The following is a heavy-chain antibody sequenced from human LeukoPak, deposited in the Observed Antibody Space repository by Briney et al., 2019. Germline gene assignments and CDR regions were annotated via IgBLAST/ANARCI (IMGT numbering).Heavy chain of an antibody. CDR3: ASPRYSYGVPTDY. CDR1: GFTFSSYW. CDR2: INGDGSST. Sequence: GGSLILSCAASGFTFSSYWMHRVRQAPGKGLVWVSRINGDGSSTSYADSVKGRFTISRDNAKNTLYLQMNSLRAEDTAVYYCASPRYSYGVPTDYWGQGTLVTVSS. D-gene: IGHD5-24*01. J-gene: IGHJ4*02. V-gene: IGHV3-74*01.